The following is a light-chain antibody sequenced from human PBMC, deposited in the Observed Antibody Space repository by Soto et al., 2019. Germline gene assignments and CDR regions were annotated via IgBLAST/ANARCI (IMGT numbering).Light chain of an antibody. CDR2: EVS. V-gene: IGLV2-8*01. CDR3: SSYAGSNTRN. CDR1: SSDVGGYNY. Sequence: QSALTQPPSASGSPGQSVTISCTGTSSDVGGYNYVSWYQQHPGKAPKLMIYEVSKRPSGVPDRFSGSKSGNTASLTVSGLQAEDEADYYCSSYAGSNTRNFGTGTKVTVL. J-gene: IGLJ1*01.